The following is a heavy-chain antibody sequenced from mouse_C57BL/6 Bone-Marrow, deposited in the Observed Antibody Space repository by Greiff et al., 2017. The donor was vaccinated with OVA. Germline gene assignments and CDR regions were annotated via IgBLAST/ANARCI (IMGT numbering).Heavy chain of an antibody. CDR2: ISRGGSYT. D-gene: IGHD2-3*01. V-gene: IGHV5-6*01. CDR3: ARRSYDGDYPGLAY. Sequence: EVQLQESGGDLVKPGGSLKLSCAASGFTFSSYGMSWVRQTPDQRLEWVATISRGGSYTSSPDRVTGRFTLSRDNAKNTLYRQMSSLKSEDTAMDYCARRSYDGDYPGLAYWGQGTLVTVSA. J-gene: IGHJ3*01. CDR1: GFTFSSYG.